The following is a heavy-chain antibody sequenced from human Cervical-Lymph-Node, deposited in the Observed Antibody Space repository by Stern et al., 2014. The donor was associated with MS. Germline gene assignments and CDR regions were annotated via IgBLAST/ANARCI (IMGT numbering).Heavy chain of an antibody. CDR2: IKQDGSEK. D-gene: IGHD3-16*01. CDR1: GFIFENYW. J-gene: IGHJ4*02. V-gene: IGHV3-7*01. Sequence: EVQLVESGGGLVRPGGSMRLSCAGSGFIFENYWMSWVRQAPGKGLEWVANIKQDGSEKYYVDSGRGRFTISRDNAQKSLYLQMNSLRVEDTALYFCARDSSVDGYILGRNWGQGARVTVSS. CDR3: ARDSSVDGYILGRN.